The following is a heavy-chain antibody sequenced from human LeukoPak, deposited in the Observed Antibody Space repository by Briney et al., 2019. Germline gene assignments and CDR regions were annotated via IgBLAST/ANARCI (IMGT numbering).Heavy chain of an antibody. CDR2: IYYSGST. Sequence: KASETLSLTCTVSGGSISSSSYYWAWIRQPPGKGLEWIGYIYYSGSTNYNPSLKSRVTISVDTSKNQFSLKLSSVTAADMAVYYCARGEGYYDFWSGYPSAPYFDYWGQGTLVTVSS. V-gene: IGHV4-61*05. D-gene: IGHD3-3*01. CDR3: ARGEGYYDFWSGYPSAPYFDY. CDR1: GGSISSSSYY. J-gene: IGHJ4*02.